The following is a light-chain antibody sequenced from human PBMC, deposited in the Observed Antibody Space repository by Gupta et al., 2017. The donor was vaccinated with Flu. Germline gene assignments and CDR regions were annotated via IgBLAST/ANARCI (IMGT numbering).Light chain of an antibody. CDR2: GDF. CDR3: QSYDSRLGGPV. CDR1: SSDTGPDYS. J-gene: IGLJ2*01. V-gene: IGLV1-40*01. Sequence: QPVLTQPPSVSGAPGQRVTISCTRSSSDTGPDYSIHWYQRLPGTAPKLLIYGDFNRPSGVPDRFSGSKSGTSASLAITGLQAEDEANYYCQSYDSRLGGPVFGGGTKLTVL.